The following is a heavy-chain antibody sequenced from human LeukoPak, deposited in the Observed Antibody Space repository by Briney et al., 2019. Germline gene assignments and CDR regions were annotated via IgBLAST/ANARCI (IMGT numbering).Heavy chain of an antibody. Sequence: GRSLRLSCAASGFTFSSYAMSWVRQAPGEWLEWVSAISGSGGSTYYADSVKGRFTISRDNSKNTLYLQMNSLRAEDTAVYYCAKGLQWLVGIDAFDIWGQGTMVTVSS. V-gene: IGHV3-23*01. CDR2: ISGSGGST. CDR1: GFTFSSYA. J-gene: IGHJ3*02. CDR3: AKGLQWLVGIDAFDI. D-gene: IGHD6-19*01.